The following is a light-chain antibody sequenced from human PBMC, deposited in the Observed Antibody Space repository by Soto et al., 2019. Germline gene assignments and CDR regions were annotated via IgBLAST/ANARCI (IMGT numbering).Light chain of an antibody. CDR3: QHRRSWPIT. Sequence: EIVLTQSPGTLSLSPGEGATLSCRASLSVDSYLAWYQQKPGQAPRLLIYEASNRATGVPARFSGSGSGTDFTLTISRLEPEDFAVYYCQHRRSWPITYGQGTRLEIK. CDR1: LSVDSY. J-gene: IGKJ5*01. V-gene: IGKV3-11*01. CDR2: EAS.